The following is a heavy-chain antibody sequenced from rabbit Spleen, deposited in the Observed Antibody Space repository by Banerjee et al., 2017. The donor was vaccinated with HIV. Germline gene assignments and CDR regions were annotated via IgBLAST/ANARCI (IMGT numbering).Heavy chain of an antibody. CDR2: IDSGSRDFT. D-gene: IGHD8-1*01. CDR1: GFSFSSTYY. J-gene: IGHJ6*01. CDR3: ARDTGSSFSTYGMDL. V-gene: IGHV1S40*01. Sequence: QSLVESGGGLVQPEGSLTLTCTASGFSFSSTYYMCWVRQAPGKGLEWIACIDSGSRDFTYYASWAKGRFTISKTSSTTVTLQMTSLTVADTATYFCARDTGSSFSTYGMDLWGQGTLVTVS.